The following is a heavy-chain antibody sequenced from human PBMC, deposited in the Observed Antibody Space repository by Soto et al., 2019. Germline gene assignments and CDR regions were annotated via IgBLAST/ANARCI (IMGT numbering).Heavy chain of an antibody. Sequence: QGQLVQSGPEAKKPGASVKVSCKAYGYTFSRYGISWVRQAPGQGLEWMGWISGYNGDTKYAQKVQGRVTMTIDTSTYTAYMELRSLTSDDTAIYYCAKNGHPPYYYYGMDVWGQGTTVTVSS. J-gene: IGHJ6*02. CDR1: GYTFSRYG. CDR3: AKNGHPPYYYYGMDV. CDR2: ISGYNGDT. D-gene: IGHD2-8*01. V-gene: IGHV1-18*01.